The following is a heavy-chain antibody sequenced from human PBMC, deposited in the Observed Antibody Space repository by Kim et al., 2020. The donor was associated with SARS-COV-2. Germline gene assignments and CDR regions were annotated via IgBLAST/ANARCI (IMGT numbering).Heavy chain of an antibody. CDR2: IIPIFGTA. J-gene: IGHJ5*02. V-gene: IGHV1-69*13. D-gene: IGHD5-18*01. CDR3: ARDVGGYRYGPNWFDP. Sequence: SVKVSCKASGGTFSSYAISWVRQAPGQGLEWMGGIIPIFGTANYAQKFQGRVTITADESTSTAYMELSSLRSEDKAVYYCARDVGGYRYGPNWFDPGGQGHLITVSS. CDR1: GGTFSSYA.